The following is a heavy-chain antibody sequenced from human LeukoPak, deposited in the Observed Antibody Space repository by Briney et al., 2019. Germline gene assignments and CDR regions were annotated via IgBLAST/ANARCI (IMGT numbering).Heavy chain of an antibody. CDR3: AEDLSNDYLWGSDRIDAFDV. D-gene: IGHD3-16*02. Sequence: ASVKVSCKASGYTFTSYGISWVRQAPGQGLEWMGWISAYNGNTNYAQKLQGRVTMTTDTSTSTAYMELRGLRSDDTAVYYCAEDLSNDYLWGSDRIDAFDVWGQGTMVTVAS. CDR2: ISAYNGNT. J-gene: IGHJ3*01. CDR1: GYTFTSYG. V-gene: IGHV1-18*01.